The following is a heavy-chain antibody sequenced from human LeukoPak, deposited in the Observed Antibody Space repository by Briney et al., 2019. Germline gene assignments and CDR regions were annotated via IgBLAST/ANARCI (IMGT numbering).Heavy chain of an antibody. Sequence: PGGSLRLSCAASGFTFSDYYMSWIRQAPGKGLEWVSYISSSGSTIYYADSVKGRFTISRDNAKNSLYLQMNSLRAEDTAVYYCASDDCSSTSCPYYYYGMDVWGQGTTVTVSS. D-gene: IGHD2-2*01. J-gene: IGHJ6*02. V-gene: IGHV3-11*01. CDR2: ISSSGSTI. CDR1: GFTFSDYY. CDR3: ASDDCSSTSCPYYYYGMDV.